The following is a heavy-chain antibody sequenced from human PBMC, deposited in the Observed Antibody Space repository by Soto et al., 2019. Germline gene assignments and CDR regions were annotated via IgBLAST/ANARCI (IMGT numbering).Heavy chain of an antibody. CDR3: ARDKITGLFEY. Sequence: QVQLQQWGAGLLKPSETLSLTCAVYSGSFSGYYWTWIRQPPGTGLEWIGEINHSGSTNYNPSLKSRVAISVDTSKNQFSLKLTSVTAADTAVYYCARDKITGLFEYWGQGTLVTVSS. D-gene: IGHD2-8*02. CDR2: INHSGST. J-gene: IGHJ4*02. V-gene: IGHV4-34*01. CDR1: SGSFSGYY.